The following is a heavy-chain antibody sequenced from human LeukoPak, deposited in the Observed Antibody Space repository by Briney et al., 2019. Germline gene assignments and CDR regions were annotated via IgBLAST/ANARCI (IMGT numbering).Heavy chain of an antibody. CDR3: ARDYYYVSGNYYIYFDY. CDR2: ISGASKM. D-gene: IGHD3-10*01. CDR1: GGSISSSIYY. J-gene: IGHJ4*02. Sequence: ETLSLTCIVSGGSISSSIYYWAWVRQPPGKGLEWVSAISGASKMYYRDSVKGRFIISRDNAKNSLYLQMNSLRAEDTAVYYCARDYYYVSGNYYIYFDYWGQGIQVTVSS. V-gene: IGHV3-69-1*01.